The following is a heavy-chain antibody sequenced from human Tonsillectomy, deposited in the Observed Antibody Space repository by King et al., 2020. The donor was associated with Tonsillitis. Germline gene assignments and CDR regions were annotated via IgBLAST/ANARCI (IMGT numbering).Heavy chain of an antibody. CDR1: GFTFSSYA. Sequence: VQLVESGGGLVQPGGSLRLYCAASGFTFSSYAMSWVRQAPGKGLEWVSAISGSGGSTYYADSVKGRFTISRDNSKNTLYLQRNSLRAEDTAVYYCAKMRARINVVRRVPDFYYYCMDVWGQGTTVTVSS. D-gene: IGHD3-10*01. CDR3: AKMRARINVVRRVPDFYYYCMDV. CDR2: ISGSGGST. J-gene: IGHJ6*02. V-gene: IGHV3-23*04.